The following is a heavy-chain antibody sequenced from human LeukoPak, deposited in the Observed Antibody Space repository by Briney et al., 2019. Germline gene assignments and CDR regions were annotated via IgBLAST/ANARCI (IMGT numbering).Heavy chain of an antibody. CDR3: TRDPSYYYDSTGYN. J-gene: IGHJ4*02. D-gene: IGHD3-22*01. CDR2: IRSRGYNI. CDR1: GFTFSQYP. Sequence: GRSLRLSCAASGFTFSQYPMNWVRHARRKGLEWVSKIRSRGYNIYYADYGRGRFTISRDNAKTSLYLQMNSLRTEDTAVYHCTRDPSYYYDSTGYNWGQGTLVTVSS. V-gene: IGHV3-48*01.